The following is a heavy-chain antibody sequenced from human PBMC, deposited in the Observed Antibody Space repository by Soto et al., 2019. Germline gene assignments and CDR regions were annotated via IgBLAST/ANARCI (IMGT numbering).Heavy chain of an antibody. D-gene: IGHD6-13*01. CDR3: ARGSRRIAAAGTAGFDY. V-gene: IGHV4-4*02. Sequence: PSETLSLTCAVSGGSISSSNWWSWVRQPPGKGLEWIGEIYHSGSTNYNPSLKSRVTISVDKSKNQFSLKLSSVTATDTAVYYCARGSRRIAAAGTAGFDYWGQGTLVTVSS. J-gene: IGHJ4*02. CDR2: IYHSGST. CDR1: GGSISSSNW.